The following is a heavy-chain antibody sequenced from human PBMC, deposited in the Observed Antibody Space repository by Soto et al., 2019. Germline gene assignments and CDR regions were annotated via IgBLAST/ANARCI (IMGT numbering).Heavy chain of an antibody. V-gene: IGHV4-59*08. Sequence: PSETLSLTCTVSGGSISSYYWSWIRQPPGKGLEWIGYIYYSGSTNYSPSLKSRVTISVDTSKNQFSLKLSSVTAADTAVYYCARHGLPTFLFDYWGQGTLVTVSS. D-gene: IGHD5-12*01. CDR1: GGSISSYY. CDR3: ARHGLPTFLFDY. J-gene: IGHJ4*02. CDR2: IYYSGST.